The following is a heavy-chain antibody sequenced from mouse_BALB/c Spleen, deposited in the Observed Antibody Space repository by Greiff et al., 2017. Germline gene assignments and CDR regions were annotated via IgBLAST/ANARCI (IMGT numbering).Heavy chain of an antibody. Sequence: EVHLVESGGGLVQPGGSRKLSCAASGFTFSSFGMHWVRQAPEKGLEWVAYISSGSSTIYYADTVKGRFTISRDNPKNTLFLQMTSLRSEDTAMYYCARRGYDYDEGNAMDYWGQGTSVTVSS. V-gene: IGHV5-17*02. D-gene: IGHD2-4*01. J-gene: IGHJ4*01. CDR3: ARRGYDYDEGNAMDY. CDR2: ISSGSSTI. CDR1: GFTFSSFG.